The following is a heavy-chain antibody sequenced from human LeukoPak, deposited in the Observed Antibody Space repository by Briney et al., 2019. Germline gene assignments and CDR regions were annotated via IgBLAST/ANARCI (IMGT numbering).Heavy chain of an antibody. D-gene: IGHD1-1*01. J-gene: IGHJ4*02. Sequence: ASVKVSCKASGYTFASYGISWVRQAPGQGLEWMGWISAYNGNTNYTQKRQGRVTMTTDTSKSTGYMELRSLRSDDTAVYYCARAPLNNWNDGSFAYWGQGTLVTVSS. CDR2: ISAYNGNT. V-gene: IGHV1-18*01. CDR3: ARAPLNNWNDGSFAY. CDR1: GYTFASYG.